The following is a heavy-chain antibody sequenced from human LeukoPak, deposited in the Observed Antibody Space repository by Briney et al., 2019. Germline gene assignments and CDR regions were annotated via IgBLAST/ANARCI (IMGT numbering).Heavy chain of an antibody. CDR2: ISSSGSTI. CDR1: GFTFSSYE. V-gene: IGHV3-48*03. D-gene: IGHD4-11*01. J-gene: IGHJ4*02. Sequence: GGSLRLSCAASGFTFSSYEMNWVRQAPGKGLEWVSYISSSGSTIYYADSVKGRFTISRDNAKNSLYLQMNSLRAEDTAVYYCARESTTVTGYFDYWGRGTLVTVSS. CDR3: ARESTTVTGYFDY.